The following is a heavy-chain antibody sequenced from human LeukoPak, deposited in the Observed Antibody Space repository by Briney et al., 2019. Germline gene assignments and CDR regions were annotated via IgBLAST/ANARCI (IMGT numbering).Heavy chain of an antibody. CDR2: IYSGGST. CDR1: GFTVSSNY. V-gene: IGHV3-53*01. Sequence: GGSLRLSCAASGFTVSSNYMSWVRQAPGKGLEWVSVIYSGGSTYYADSVKGRFTISRDNSKYTLYLQMNSLRAEDTAVYYCARDLDSDGYNPDAFDIWGQGTMVTVSS. CDR3: ARDLDSDGYNPDAFDI. J-gene: IGHJ3*02. D-gene: IGHD5-24*01.